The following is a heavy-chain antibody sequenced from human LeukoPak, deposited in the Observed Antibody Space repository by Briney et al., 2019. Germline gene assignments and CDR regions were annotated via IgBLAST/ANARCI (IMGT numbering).Heavy chain of an antibody. CDR3: AKDGVVRGVIGYYYYYMDV. CDR1: GFTFSSYG. J-gene: IGHJ6*03. V-gene: IGHV3-30*02. Sequence: GGSLRLSCAASGFTFSSYGMHWVRQAPGKGLEWVAFIRYDGSNKYYADSVKGRFTISRDNSKNTLCLQMNSLRAEDTAVYYCAKDGVVRGVIGYYYYYMDVWGKGTTVTISS. CDR2: IRYDGSNK. D-gene: IGHD3-10*01.